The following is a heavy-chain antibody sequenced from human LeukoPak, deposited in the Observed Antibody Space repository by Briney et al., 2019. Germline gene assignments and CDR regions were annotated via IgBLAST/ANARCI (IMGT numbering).Heavy chain of an antibody. V-gene: IGHV1-8*02. CDR3: ARGSLGATPFDI. D-gene: IGHD1-26*01. CDR1: GYTFSAYY. Sequence: ASVKVSCKASGYTFSAYYMHWVRQAPGQGLEWMGWMNPNSGNTGYAQKFQGRVTMTRNTSISTAYMELSSLRSEDTAVYYCARGSLGATPFDIWGQGTMVTVSS. CDR2: MNPNSGNT. J-gene: IGHJ3*02.